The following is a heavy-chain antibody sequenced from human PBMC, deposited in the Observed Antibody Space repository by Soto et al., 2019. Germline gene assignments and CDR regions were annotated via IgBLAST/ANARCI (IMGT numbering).Heavy chain of an antibody. Sequence: GGSLRLSCAASGFTFSSYSMNWVRPAPGKGLEWVSSISSSSSYIYYADSVKGRFTISRDNAKNSLYLQMNSLRAEDAAVYYCARYDCSGGSCYLTPFDYWGQGTLVTVSS. CDR1: GFTFSSYS. V-gene: IGHV3-21*01. J-gene: IGHJ4*02. D-gene: IGHD2-15*01. CDR3: ARYDCSGGSCYLTPFDY. CDR2: ISSSSSYI.